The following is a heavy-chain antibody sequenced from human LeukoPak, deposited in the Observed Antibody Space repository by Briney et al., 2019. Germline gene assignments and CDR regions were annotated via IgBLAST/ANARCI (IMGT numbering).Heavy chain of an antibody. CDR2: VHLDGRT. D-gene: IGHD3-3*01. Sequence: SGTLSLTCAVSGGSVTSTNWWTWVRQPPGKGLEWIGEVHLDGRTNYNPSLTGRLTMSVDLYENHISLKLTSVTAADTAVYYCAREDGFYRHLDYSGQGTLVTVSS. J-gene: IGHJ4*02. CDR3: AREDGFYRHLDY. CDR1: GGSVTSTNW. V-gene: IGHV4-4*02.